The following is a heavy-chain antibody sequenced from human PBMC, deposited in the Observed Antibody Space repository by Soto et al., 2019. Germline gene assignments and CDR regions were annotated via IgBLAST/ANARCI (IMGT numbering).Heavy chain of an antibody. CDR2: ISYDGSNK. D-gene: IGHD5-18*01. Sequence: ESGGGVVQPGRSLRLSCAASGFTFSSYGMHWVRQAPGKGLEWVAVISYDGSNKYYADSVKGRFTISRDNSKNTLYLQMNSLRAEDTAVYYCARGPLGDTAMVTDYFDYWGQGTLVTVSS. J-gene: IGHJ4*02. CDR3: ARGPLGDTAMVTDYFDY. V-gene: IGHV3-30*03. CDR1: GFTFSSYG.